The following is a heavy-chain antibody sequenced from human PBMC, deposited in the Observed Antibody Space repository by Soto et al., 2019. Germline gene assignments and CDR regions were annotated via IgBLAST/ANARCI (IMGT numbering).Heavy chain of an antibody. CDR3: ARGTYRSKTDFDY. J-gene: IGHJ4*02. D-gene: IGHD6-13*01. CDR1: GFTFSDYY. Sequence: QVQLVESGGGLVKPGGSLRLSCAASGFTFSDYYMTWIRQAPGSGLEWVSYISSSSGTISYANSVKGRVTISRDNAQNSLYLQMTSLRAEDTAVYYCARGTYRSKTDFDYWGQGTLVTVSS. V-gene: IGHV3-11*01. CDR2: ISSSSGTI.